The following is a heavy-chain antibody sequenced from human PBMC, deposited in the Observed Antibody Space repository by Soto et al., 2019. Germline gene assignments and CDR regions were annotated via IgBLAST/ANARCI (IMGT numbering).Heavy chain of an antibody. CDR1: GFTFSSYE. V-gene: IGHV3-48*03. D-gene: IGHD2-15*01. Sequence: GGSLRLSCAASGFTFSSYEMNWVRQAPGKGLEWVSYISSSGSTIYYADSVKGRFTISRDNAKNSLYLQMNSLRAEDTAVYYCAREPVGAAPFDYWGQGTLVTVSS. J-gene: IGHJ4*02. CDR2: ISSSGSTI. CDR3: AREPVGAAPFDY.